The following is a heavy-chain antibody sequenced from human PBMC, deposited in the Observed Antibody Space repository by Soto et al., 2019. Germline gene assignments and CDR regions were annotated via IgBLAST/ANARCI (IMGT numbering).Heavy chain of an antibody. CDR3: ARGLRPYSSYSWFDP. CDR2: MNPNSGNT. V-gene: IGHV1-8*01. CDR1: GYTFTNND. J-gene: IGHJ5*02. D-gene: IGHD6-6*01. Sequence: ASVKVSCKASGYTFTNNDINWVRQATGQGLEWMGWMNPNSGNTGYAQKFQGRVTMTRNTSISTAYMELSSLRSEDTAVYYCARGLRPYSSYSWFDPWGQGTLVTVPQ.